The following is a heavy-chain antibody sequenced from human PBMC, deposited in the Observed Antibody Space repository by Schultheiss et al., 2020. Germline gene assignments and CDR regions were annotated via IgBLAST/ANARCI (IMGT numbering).Heavy chain of an antibody. J-gene: IGHJ6*02. CDR1: GGSISSYY. V-gene: IGHV4-59*01. CDR2: IYYSGST. CDR3: ARVLDIVATEHYGMDV. Sequence: SQTLSLTCTVSGGSISSYYWSWIRQPPGKGLEWIGYIYYSGSTNYNPSLKSRVTISVDTSKNQFSLKLSSVTAADTAVYYCARVLDIVATEHYGMDVWGQGTTVNVSS. D-gene: IGHD5-12*01.